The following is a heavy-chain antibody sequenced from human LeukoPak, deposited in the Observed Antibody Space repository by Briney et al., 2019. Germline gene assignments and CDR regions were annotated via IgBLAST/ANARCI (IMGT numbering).Heavy chain of an antibody. D-gene: IGHD1-14*01. CDR3: AREGTDYYGMDV. J-gene: IGHJ6*02. V-gene: IGHV1-3*01. Sequence: ASVKVSCKASGYTFTSYAMHWVRQAPGQRLEWTGWINAGNGNTKYSQKFQGRVTITRDTSASTAYMELSSLRSEDTAVYYCAREGTDYYGMDVWGQGTTVTVSS. CDR2: INAGNGNT. CDR1: GYTFTSYA.